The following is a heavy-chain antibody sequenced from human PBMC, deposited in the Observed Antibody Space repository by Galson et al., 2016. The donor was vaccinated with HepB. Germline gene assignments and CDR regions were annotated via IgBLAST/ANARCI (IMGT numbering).Heavy chain of an antibody. V-gene: IGHV3-30*09. CDR2: ISYDGSNK. J-gene: IGHJ6*02. CDR1: GFTFSSYA. Sequence: SLRLSCAASGFTFSSYAIHWVRQAPGKGLEWVAVISYDGSNKYSADSVKGRFAISRDNSKTTLYLQMNSLRADDTAVYYCARDRKGYDVWSGYGDYYYSGMDVWGQGTTVTVSS. CDR3: ARDRKGYDVWSGYGDYYYSGMDV. D-gene: IGHD3-3*01.